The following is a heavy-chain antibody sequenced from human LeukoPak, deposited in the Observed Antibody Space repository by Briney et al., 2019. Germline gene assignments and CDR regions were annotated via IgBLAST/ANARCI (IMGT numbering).Heavy chain of an antibody. V-gene: IGHV3-23*01. CDR1: GFTFSSYA. CDR2: ISGSASST. D-gene: IGHD3-22*01. J-gene: IGHJ4*02. CDR3: AGTIVGKWAIDY. Sequence: GGSLRLSCAASGFTFSSYAMSWVRQAPGKGLEWVSTISGSASSTYYADSVKGRFTISRDNSKSTLYLQMNTLRAEDTAVYYCAGTIVGKWAIDYWGQGTLVTVSS.